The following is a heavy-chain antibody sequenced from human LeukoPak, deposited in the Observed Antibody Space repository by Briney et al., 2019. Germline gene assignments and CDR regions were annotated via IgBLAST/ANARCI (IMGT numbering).Heavy chain of an antibody. J-gene: IGHJ4*02. V-gene: IGHV1-69*04. CDR3: ARDWHGGNSFFDY. D-gene: IGHD2-21*02. Sequence: ASVKVSCKASGYTFTGYYMHWVRQAPGQGLEWMGRIIPILGIANYAQKFQGRVTITADKSTSTAYMELSSLRSEDTAVYYCARDWHGGNSFFDYWGQGTLVTVSS. CDR2: IIPILGIA. CDR1: GYTFTGYY.